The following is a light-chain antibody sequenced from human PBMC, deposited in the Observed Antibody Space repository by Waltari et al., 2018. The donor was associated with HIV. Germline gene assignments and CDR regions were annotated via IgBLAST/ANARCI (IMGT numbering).Light chain of an antibody. Sequence: QSVLTQPPSVSGTPGQRVTISCSGSSSNIGSKTINWYQQLPGTAPKLLIYNNNQRPSGVPDRFSGSKSGTSASLAISGLKSEDEADYYCAAWDGSVNYSPVVFGGGTKLTVL. V-gene: IGLV1-44*01. CDR3: AAWDGSVNYSPVV. CDR1: SSNIGSKT. J-gene: IGLJ2*01. CDR2: NNN.